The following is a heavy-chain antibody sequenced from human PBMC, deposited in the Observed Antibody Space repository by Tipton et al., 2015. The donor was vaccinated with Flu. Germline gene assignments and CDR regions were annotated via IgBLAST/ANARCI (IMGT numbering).Heavy chain of an antibody. D-gene: IGHD5/OR15-5a*01. V-gene: IGHV3-23*01. J-gene: IGHJ4*02. CDR1: GFTFSRYA. Sequence: GSLRLSCAASGFTFSRYAMTWVRQAPGKGLEWVSAISGGGAIRYFADSVKGRFTISRDNSKNMLYLQMNSLRPEDTAIYYCAKVIPEKVSGLDYWGQGTLVTVSS. CDR3: AKVIPEKVSGLDY. CDR2: ISGGGAIR.